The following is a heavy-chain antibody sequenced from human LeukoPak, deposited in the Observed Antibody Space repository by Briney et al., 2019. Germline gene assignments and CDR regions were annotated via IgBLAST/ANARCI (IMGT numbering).Heavy chain of an antibody. D-gene: IGHD5-18*01. J-gene: IGHJ4*02. CDR3: ATIKRGNIYGYVDF. CDR1: DVSISSHY. CDR2: RRDTVNT. V-gene: IGHV4-59*07. Sequence: PSDTLSLICCVSDVSISSHYWSWLRQPPGKARVGFAYRRDTVNTNNNTSFKSRLTLSADTSKNQFSLRLSSVTAADSAVYYSATIKRGNIYGYVDFWGQGILVTVSS.